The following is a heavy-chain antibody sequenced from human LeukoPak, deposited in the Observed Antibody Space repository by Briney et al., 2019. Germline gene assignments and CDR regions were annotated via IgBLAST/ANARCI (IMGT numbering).Heavy chain of an antibody. D-gene: IGHD1-20*01. Sequence: SETLSLTCAVYGGSFSGYYWSWIRQPAGKGLEWIGRIYTSGSTNYNPSLKSRVTMSVDTSKNQFSLKLSSVTAADTAVYYCARAGITGTAWFDPWGQGTLVTVSS. CDR3: ARAGITGTAWFDP. J-gene: IGHJ5*02. V-gene: IGHV4-59*10. CDR2: IYTSGST. CDR1: GGSFSGYY.